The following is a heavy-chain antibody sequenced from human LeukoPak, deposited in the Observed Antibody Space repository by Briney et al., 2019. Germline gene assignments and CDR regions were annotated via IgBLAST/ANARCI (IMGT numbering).Heavy chain of an antibody. CDR3: ARGDYGGNSRGVPFDY. Sequence: GRSLRLSCAASGFTFSSYGMHWVRQAPGKGLEWVAVIWYDGSNKYYADSVKGRFTISRDNSKNTLYLQMNSLRAEDTAVYYCARGDYGGNSRGVPFDYWGQGTLVTVSS. V-gene: IGHV3-33*01. J-gene: IGHJ4*02. CDR2: IWYDGSNK. D-gene: IGHD4-23*01. CDR1: GFTFSSYG.